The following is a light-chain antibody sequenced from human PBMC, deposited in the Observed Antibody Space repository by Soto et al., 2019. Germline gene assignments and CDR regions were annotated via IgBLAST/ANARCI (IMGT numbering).Light chain of an antibody. CDR2: GAS. CDR1: QSVSSTY. Sequence: EIVLTQSPGTLSLSPGERATLSCRASQSVSSTYLAWLQQKAGQAPRLLIHGASSRAIGIPDRFSGSGSGTDVPLTISRLEPEDFAVYYCQQYGSSRWTFGHGTKGEI. CDR3: QQYGSSRWT. J-gene: IGKJ1*01. V-gene: IGKV3-20*01.